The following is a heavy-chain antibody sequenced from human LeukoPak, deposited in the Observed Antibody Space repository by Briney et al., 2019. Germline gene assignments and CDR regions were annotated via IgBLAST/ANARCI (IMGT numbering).Heavy chain of an antibody. CDR3: ARDPHYYDSSGYYYWGGYFDY. J-gene: IGHJ4*02. D-gene: IGHD3-22*01. Sequence: GGSLRLSCAASGFTFSSYSMNWVRQAPGKGLEWVSYISSSGSTIYYADSVKGRFTISRDNAKNSLYLQMNSLRAEDTAVYYCARDPHYYDSSGYYYWGGYFDYWGQGTLVTVSS. CDR1: GFTFSSYS. CDR2: ISSSGSTI. V-gene: IGHV3-48*04.